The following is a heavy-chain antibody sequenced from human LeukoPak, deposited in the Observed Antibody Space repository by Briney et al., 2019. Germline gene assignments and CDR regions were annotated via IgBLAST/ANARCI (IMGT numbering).Heavy chain of an antibody. D-gene: IGHD6-13*01. J-gene: IGHJ3*02. V-gene: IGHV1-46*01. Sequence: ASVKVSCKASGYIFTIYYIHWVRQAPGQGLEWMGISSPSAGTTKYAQKFQVRVTMTTDMSTSTVYMEVSSLRSEDTAVYYCVRTRGLAPHDAFDIWGQGTMITVSS. CDR1: GYIFTIYY. CDR2: SSPSAGTT. CDR3: VRTRGLAPHDAFDI.